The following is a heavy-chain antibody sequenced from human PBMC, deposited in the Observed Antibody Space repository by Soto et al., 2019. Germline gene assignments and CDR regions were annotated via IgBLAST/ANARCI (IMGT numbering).Heavy chain of an antibody. CDR2: IYSGGST. V-gene: IGHV3-66*01. D-gene: IGHD6-19*01. CDR3: GGGTLVPSGMAVFGY. CDR1: GFSVRSNY. Sequence: PGGSLRLSCAASGFSVRSNYMSWVRQAPGKGLEWVSVIYSGGSTYYADSVKGRFTISRDNSKNTLYLQMNSLRAEDTAVYYCGGGTLVPSGMAVFGYWGQGTLVTVSS. J-gene: IGHJ4*02.